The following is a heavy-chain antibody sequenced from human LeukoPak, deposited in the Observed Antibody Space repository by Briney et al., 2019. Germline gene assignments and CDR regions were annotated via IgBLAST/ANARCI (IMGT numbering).Heavy chain of an antibody. Sequence: GGSLRLSCAASGFTFSSYAMSWVRQAPGKGLEWVSAISGSGGSTYYADSVKGRFTISRDNSKNTLYLQMNSLRAEDTAVYYCAKDGGGSYKGTDAFDIWGQGTMVTVSS. V-gene: IGHV3-23*01. D-gene: IGHD1-26*01. CDR2: ISGSGGST. J-gene: IGHJ3*02. CDR1: GFTFSSYA. CDR3: AKDGGGSYKGTDAFDI.